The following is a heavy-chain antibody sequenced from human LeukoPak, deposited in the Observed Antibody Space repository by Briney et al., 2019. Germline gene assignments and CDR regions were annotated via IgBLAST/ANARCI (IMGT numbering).Heavy chain of an antibody. CDR1: GYTFTING. CDR2: FSAYNGNT. V-gene: IGHV1-18*01. J-gene: IGHJ4*02. CDR3: ARVREYGSGSYFLYDYVWGSYRPLDY. D-gene: IGHD3-16*02. Sequence: ASVTVSCKASGYTFTINGNSWVRQPPGQGLGSVGWFSAYNGNTTFAQKLQGRVTMTTDTSTSTAYMELRSLRSDDSAVYYCARVREYGSGSYFLYDYVWGSYRPLDYWGQGTLVTVSS.